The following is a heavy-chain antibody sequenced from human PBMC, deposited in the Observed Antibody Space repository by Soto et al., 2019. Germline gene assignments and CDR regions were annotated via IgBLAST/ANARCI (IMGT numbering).Heavy chain of an antibody. CDR3: ARGTPSPLIVRSSRGPWFDP. J-gene: IGHJ5*02. CDR1: GGSISSYY. Sequence: ASETLSLTCTVSGGSISSYYWSWIRQPPGKGLEWIGYMYYGGRINYNPSLKSRVTISVDTSKMQVSLKLSSVTAADTAVYFCARGTPSPLIVRSSRGPWFDPWGQGTLVTVSS. V-gene: IGHV4-59*08. D-gene: IGHD2-15*01. CDR2: MYYGGRI.